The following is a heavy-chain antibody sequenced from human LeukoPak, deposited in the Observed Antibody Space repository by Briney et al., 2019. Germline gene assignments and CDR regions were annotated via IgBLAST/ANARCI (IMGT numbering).Heavy chain of an antibody. J-gene: IGHJ4*02. V-gene: IGHV3-21*04. CDR1: GFTFSSYS. Sequence: GGSLRLSCAASGFTFSSYSMNWVRQAPGKGLEWVSSISSSSSYIYYADSVKGRFTISRDNAKNSLYLQMNSLRAEDTAVYYCARGIAADTYDLDYWGQGTLVTVSS. CDR2: ISSSSSYI. D-gene: IGHD6-6*01. CDR3: ARGIAADTYDLDY.